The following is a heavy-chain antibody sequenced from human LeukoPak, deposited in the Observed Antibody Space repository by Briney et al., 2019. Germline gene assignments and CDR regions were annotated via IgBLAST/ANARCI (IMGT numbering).Heavy chain of an antibody. D-gene: IGHD6-13*01. J-gene: IGHJ5*02. CDR1: GFTFSSYS. V-gene: IGHV3-21*01. Sequence: PGGSLRLSCAASGFTFSSYSMNWVRQAPGKGLEWVSSIRSSSPYIYYADSVKGRFTISRDNAKNSLYLQMNSLRAEDTAVYYCARGASIAAAGTGEKSNWFDPWGQGTLVTVSS. CDR2: IRSSSPYI. CDR3: ARGASIAAAGTGEKSNWFDP.